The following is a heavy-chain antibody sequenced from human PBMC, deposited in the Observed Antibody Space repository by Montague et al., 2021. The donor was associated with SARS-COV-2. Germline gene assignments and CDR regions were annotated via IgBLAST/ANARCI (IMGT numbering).Heavy chain of an antibody. CDR1: GGSISSSGYY. Sequence: SETLSLTCTVSGGSISSSGYYWGWIRQPPGKGLEWIGSIYYSGNTYYSPSLQSRVTISVDTSKNQFSLRLNSMTAADTAFYYCARLPPYRFNRNGHYYNAVDIWGQGAMVTVSS. J-gene: IGHJ3*02. D-gene: IGHD3-22*01. CDR2: IYYSGNT. CDR3: ARLPPYRFNRNGHYYNAVDI. V-gene: IGHV4-39*01.